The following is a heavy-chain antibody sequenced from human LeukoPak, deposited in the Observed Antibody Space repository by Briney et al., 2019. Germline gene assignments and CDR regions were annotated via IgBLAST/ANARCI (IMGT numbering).Heavy chain of an antibody. Sequence: GGSLRLSCVASGFTFSSYAMSWVRQAPGKGLEWVSAISGSGVTTHYAGSVKGRFSISRDNSKNTLYLQMNSLRVEDTALYYCAKKVVVGATSPYSDFQDWGQGTLVTVSS. D-gene: IGHD1-26*01. V-gene: IGHV3-23*01. CDR2: ISGSGVTT. CDR3: AKKVVVGATSPYSDFQD. J-gene: IGHJ1*01. CDR1: GFTFSSYA.